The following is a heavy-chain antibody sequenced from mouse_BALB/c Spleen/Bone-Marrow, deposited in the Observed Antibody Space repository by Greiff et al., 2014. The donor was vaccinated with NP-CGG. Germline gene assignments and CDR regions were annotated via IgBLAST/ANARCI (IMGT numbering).Heavy chain of an antibody. CDR3: ASSGNYEGGAMDY. CDR2: IDPANGNT. CDR1: GFNIKDTY. Sequence: VQLQQSGAELVKPGASVKLSCTASGFNIKDTYMHWVKQRPEQGLEWIGRIDPANGNTKYVPTFQGKATITADTSSNTAYMQLSSLTSEDTAVDDCASSGNYEGGAMDYWGQGISVTVSS. D-gene: IGHD2-4*01. J-gene: IGHJ4*01. V-gene: IGHV14-3*02.